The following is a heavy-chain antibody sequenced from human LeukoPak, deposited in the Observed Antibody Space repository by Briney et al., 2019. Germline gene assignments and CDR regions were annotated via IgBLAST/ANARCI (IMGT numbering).Heavy chain of an antibody. CDR1: GFIFGGYW. CDR2: TNPDGSIK. CDR3: VSGFLQWLY. Sequence: PGGSLRLSCAASGFIFGGYWKSWVRQAPGRGLEWVANTNPDGSIKYYVDSVNGRFTISRDNAKNSLYLQMNSLRAEDTAVYYCVSGFLQWLYWGQGTLVTVSS. V-gene: IGHV3-7*01. J-gene: IGHJ4*02. D-gene: IGHD3-3*01.